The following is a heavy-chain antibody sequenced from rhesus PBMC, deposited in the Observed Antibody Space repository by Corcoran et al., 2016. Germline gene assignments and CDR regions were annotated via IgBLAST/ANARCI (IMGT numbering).Heavy chain of an antibody. D-gene: IGHD1-7*02. J-gene: IGHJ4*01. CDR3: TRPNWNDDLDY. Sequence: EVQLVESGGGLVQPGGSLRLSCAASGFTFSDDYMEWVRQAPGKGLEWVGQIIPNGGTTFPMDSVKGRFNISRDNAKNTLYLQINSLKIEDTAVYYCTRPNWNDDLDYWGQGVLVTVSS. CDR2: IIPNGGTT. CDR1: GFTFSDDY. V-gene: IGHV3-10*01.